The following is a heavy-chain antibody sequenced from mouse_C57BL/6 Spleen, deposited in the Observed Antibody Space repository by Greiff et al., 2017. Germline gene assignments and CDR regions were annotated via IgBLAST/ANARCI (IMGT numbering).Heavy chain of an antibody. J-gene: IGHJ1*03. D-gene: IGHD1-1*01. CDR1: GYTFTSYW. CDR3: ERWGDGSRFEYCDV. Sequence: QVQLQQPGAELVMPGASVKLSCKASGYTFTSYWMPWVKQRPGQGLAWIGEIDPSDSYTNYNQKFKGKSTLTVDKSSSTAYMQLSSLRSEDSAVYDGERWGDGSRFEYCDVWGTGTTVTVSA. V-gene: IGHV1-69*01. CDR2: IDPSDSYT.